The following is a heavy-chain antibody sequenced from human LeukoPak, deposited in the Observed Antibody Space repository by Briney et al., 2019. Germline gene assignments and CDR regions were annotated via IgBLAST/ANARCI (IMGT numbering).Heavy chain of an antibody. J-gene: IGHJ6*03. V-gene: IGHV3-20*04. CDR2: INWNGGRT. CDR1: GFTFDDYG. Sequence: PGGSLRLSCAASGFTFDDYGMSWVRQAPGKGLEWGSGINWNGGRTWYADSVKGRFTISRDNAKNSLYLQMSSLRAEDTALYYCAREGSGSYKTIAYYMDVWGKGTTVTVYS. CDR3: AREGSGSYKTIAYYMDV. D-gene: IGHD1-26*01.